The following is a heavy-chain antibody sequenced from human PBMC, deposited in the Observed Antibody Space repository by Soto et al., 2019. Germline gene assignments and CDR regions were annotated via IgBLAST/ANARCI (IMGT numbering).Heavy chain of an antibody. CDR2: IRNSVNT. Sequence: SETLSLTCAVSGDSVGSGGYFWSWIRQSPGKGLEWIGHIRNSVNTEYNPPLRGRVTISVDTSKNHFSLNLRSVTAADTAIYYCARTDSAGRWAEWYWGQGTLVTVSS. CDR3: ARTDSAGRWAEWY. J-gene: IGHJ1*01. CDR1: GDSVGSGGYF. V-gene: IGHV4-61*03. D-gene: IGHD3-3*01.